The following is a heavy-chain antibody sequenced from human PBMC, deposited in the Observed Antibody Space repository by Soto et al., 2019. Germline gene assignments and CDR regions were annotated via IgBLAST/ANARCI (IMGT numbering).Heavy chain of an antibody. CDR1: GGTFSSYA. Sequence: GASVKVSCKASGGTFSSYAISWVRQAPGQGLEWMGGIIPIFGTANYAQKFQGRVTITADESTSTAYMELSSLRSEDTAVYYCARVLAAAGTGWFDPWGQGTLVTVSS. D-gene: IGHD6-13*01. CDR3: ARVLAAAGTGWFDP. V-gene: IGHV1-69*13. CDR2: IIPIFGTA. J-gene: IGHJ5*02.